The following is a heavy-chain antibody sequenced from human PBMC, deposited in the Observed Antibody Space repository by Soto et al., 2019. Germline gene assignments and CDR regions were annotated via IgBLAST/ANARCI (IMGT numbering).Heavy chain of an antibody. Sequence: EVQLVESGGGLVKPGGSLRLSCEASGFTFSYYAMNWVRQAPGKGLEWVSSISGTSTYIYYADSVKGRFTISRDNAKNSLYLQMNSLRTDDTAVYYCARDGAVRVGGGSLADWGQGVLVTVSS. D-gene: IGHD3-16*01. V-gene: IGHV3-21*01. CDR2: ISGTSTYI. CDR1: GFTFSYYA. CDR3: ARDGAVRVGGGSLAD. J-gene: IGHJ4*02.